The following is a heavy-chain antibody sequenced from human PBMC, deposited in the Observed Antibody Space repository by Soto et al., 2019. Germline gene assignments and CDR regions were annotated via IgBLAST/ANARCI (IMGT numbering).Heavy chain of an antibody. Sequence: EVQLVESGGGLVQPGGSLRLSCAASGFRFSSYWMHWVRQAPGKGLVWVSRINSDGSSTRYADSVKGRFTISRDNAKNTVYLQMNSLRAEDTAVYYCAKGGDCSSTSCYFLFDPWGQGTLVTVSS. V-gene: IGHV3-74*01. CDR1: GFRFSSYW. CDR2: INSDGSST. J-gene: IGHJ5*02. CDR3: AKGGDCSSTSCYFLFDP. D-gene: IGHD2-2*01.